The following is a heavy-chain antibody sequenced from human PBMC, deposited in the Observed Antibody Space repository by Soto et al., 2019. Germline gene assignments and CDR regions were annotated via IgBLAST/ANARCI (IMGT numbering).Heavy chain of an antibody. V-gene: IGHV5-10-1*01. Sequence: GESLKISCEGSGYSFANYWTSWVRQTPGKGLEWMGRIDPSDSYTKYSPSFQGHVTISADESTNTAYLQWSSLQASDTAIYYCAREFDTLGWCDPWGQGTLVTVSS. CDR3: AREFDTLGWCDP. J-gene: IGHJ5*02. CDR2: IDPSDSYT. D-gene: IGHD3-9*01. CDR1: GYSFANYW.